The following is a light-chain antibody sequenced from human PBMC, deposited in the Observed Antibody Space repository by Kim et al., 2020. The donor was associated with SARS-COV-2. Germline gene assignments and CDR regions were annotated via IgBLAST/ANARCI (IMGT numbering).Light chain of an antibody. CDR3: QQSYTTPTWT. Sequence: DIQMTQSPSSLSASVGDRVTITCRASQRIITYLNWYQQKPGKAPNLLIYAASSLQSGVPSRFSGSGSGTDFTLTISSLQPEDFATYYCQQSYTTPTWTFGQGTKWIS. CDR2: AAS. J-gene: IGKJ1*01. CDR1: QRIITY. V-gene: IGKV1-39*01.